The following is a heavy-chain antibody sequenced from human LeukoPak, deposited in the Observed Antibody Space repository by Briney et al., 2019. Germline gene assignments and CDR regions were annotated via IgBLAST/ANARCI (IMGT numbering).Heavy chain of an antibody. CDR1: GGSISSSSYY. CDR2: IYYSGST. D-gene: IGHD3-3*01. J-gene: IGHJ5*02. CDR3: ARRGTIFGVVKS. V-gene: IGHV4-39*07. Sequence: PSETLSLTCTVSGGSISSSSYYWGWIRQPPGKGLEWIVSIYYSGSTYYNPSLKSRVTISVDTSKNQFSLKLSSVTAADTAVYYCARRGTIFGVVKSWGQGTLVTVSS.